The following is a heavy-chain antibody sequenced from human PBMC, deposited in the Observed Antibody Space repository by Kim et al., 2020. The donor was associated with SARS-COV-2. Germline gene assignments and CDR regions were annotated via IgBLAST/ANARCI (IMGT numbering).Heavy chain of an antibody. CDR3: ARDANLLYSGSYLFDY. V-gene: IGHV1-46*01. CDR1: GYTFTSYY. D-gene: IGHD1-26*01. CDR2: INPSGGST. J-gene: IGHJ4*02. Sequence: ASVKVSCKASGYTFTSYYMHWVRQAPGQGLEWMGIINPSGGSTSYAQKFQGRVTMTRDTSTSTVYMELSSLRSEDTAVYYCARDANLLYSGSYLFDYWGQGTLVTVSS.